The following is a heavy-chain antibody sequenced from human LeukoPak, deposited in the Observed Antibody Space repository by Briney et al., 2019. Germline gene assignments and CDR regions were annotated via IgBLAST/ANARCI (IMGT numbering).Heavy chain of an antibody. CDR2: INPSGGST. D-gene: IGHD3-22*01. CDR3: ARLYYYDNSGYKYNWFDP. J-gene: IGHJ5*02. CDR1: GYTFTSYY. Sequence: GASVKVSCKASGYTFTSYYMHWVRQAPGQGLEWMGIINPSGGSTSYAQKFQGRVTMTRDTSTSTAYMELIRLRPDDTAVYYCARLYYYDNSGYKYNWFDPWGQGTLVTVSS. V-gene: IGHV1-46*01.